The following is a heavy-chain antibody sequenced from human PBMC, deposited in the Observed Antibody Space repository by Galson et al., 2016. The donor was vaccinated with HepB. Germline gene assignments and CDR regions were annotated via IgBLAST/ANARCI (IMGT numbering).Heavy chain of an antibody. J-gene: IGHJ6*02. D-gene: IGHD3-16*01. Sequence: SLRLSCAASKFIFTRYGIHWVRQAPGKGLEWVALISYDGNKKHYADSVKGRLTISRDNSKDTVYLQMNSLRAEDTAVYYCTKDQVPYYDSIWGSYGSVSYGMDVWGQGTTVTVSS. CDR2: ISYDGNKK. V-gene: IGHV3-30*18. CDR1: KFIFTRYG. CDR3: TKDQVPYYDSIWGSYGSVSYGMDV.